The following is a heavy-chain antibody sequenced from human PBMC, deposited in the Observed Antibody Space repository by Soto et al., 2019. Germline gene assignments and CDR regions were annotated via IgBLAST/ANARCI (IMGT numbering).Heavy chain of an antibody. CDR3: ARLRLTVYFDY. J-gene: IGHJ4*02. CDR2: ISTSSSYT. Sequence: QVQLVESGGGLVKPGGSLRLSCVASGFTFSDLYMTWIRQAPGKGLEWLSYISTSSSYTNYADSVKGRFTISRDNAMNSLYLQMNSLRAEDTAVYYCARLRLTVYFDYWGLGTLVTVSS. D-gene: IGHD4-17*01. V-gene: IGHV3-11*05. CDR1: GFTFSDLY.